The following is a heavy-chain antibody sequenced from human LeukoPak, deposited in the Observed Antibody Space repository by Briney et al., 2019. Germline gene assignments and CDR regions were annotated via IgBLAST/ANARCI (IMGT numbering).Heavy chain of an antibody. V-gene: IGHV1-8*01. CDR3: ARRYCISTGCSAFAY. Sequence: ASVKVSCKASGYTFTNYDINWVRQATGQGLEWMGWMNPNSCDSHSVDKFQGRVTVTRGTSIRTAYMELSGLRSDETAVYYCARRYCISTGCSAFAYWGPGTPVTVSS. D-gene: IGHD2-2*01. CDR2: MNPNSCDS. J-gene: IGHJ4*02. CDR1: GYTFTNYD.